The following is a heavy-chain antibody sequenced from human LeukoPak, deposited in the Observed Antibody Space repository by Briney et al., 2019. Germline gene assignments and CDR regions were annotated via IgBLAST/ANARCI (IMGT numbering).Heavy chain of an antibody. CDR1: GYSFTSYW. CDR3: ARHEGAVAGSIGFDP. V-gene: IGHV5-51*01. Sequence: GESLKISCKGSGYSFTSYWIGWVRQMPGKGLEWMGIIYPGDSDTRYSPSFQGQVTISADKSISTAYLQWSSLKASDTAMYYCARHEGAVAGSIGFDPWGQGTLVTVSS. CDR2: IYPGDSDT. J-gene: IGHJ5*02. D-gene: IGHD6-19*01.